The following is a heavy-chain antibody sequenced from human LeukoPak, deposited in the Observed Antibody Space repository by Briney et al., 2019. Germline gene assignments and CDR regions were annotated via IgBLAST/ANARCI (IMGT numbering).Heavy chain of an antibody. V-gene: IGHV4-38-2*02. CDR1: GGSISSYY. CDR3: ARDGRGAYYMDV. Sequence: SETLSLTCTVSGGSISSYYWGWIRQPPGKGLEWIGSIYHSGSTYYNPSLKSRVTISVDTSKNQFSLKLSSVTAADTAVYYCARDGRGAYYMDVWGKGTTVTVSS. J-gene: IGHJ6*03. CDR2: IYHSGST.